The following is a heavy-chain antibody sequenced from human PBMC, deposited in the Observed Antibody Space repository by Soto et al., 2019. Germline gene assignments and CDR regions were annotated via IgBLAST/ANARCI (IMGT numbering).Heavy chain of an antibody. CDR2: VVPMYDSV. CDR1: GGTFNTYT. V-gene: IGHV1-69*06. CDR3: ASWRSYSGSYCFDY. D-gene: IGHD1-26*01. J-gene: IGHJ4*02. Sequence: SVKVSCKASGGTFNTYTINWLRQAPGRGLEWVGQVVPMYDSVNYAETFQGRVTITVDKSTNTAYMELTSLRSQDTALYFCASWRSYSGSYCFDYWGQGTLVTVS.